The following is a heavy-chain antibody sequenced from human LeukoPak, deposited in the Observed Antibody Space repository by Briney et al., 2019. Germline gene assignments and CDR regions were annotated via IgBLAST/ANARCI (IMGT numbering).Heavy chain of an antibody. CDR1: GYSFSTYT. CDR3: AREIDRDDYNRFFDY. Sequence: ASVKVSCKASGYSFSTYTMNWVRQAPGQRLEWMGWINAGNGNTKYSQKFQGRVTITRDTSASTAYMEMRSLRFEDTAVYYCAREIDRDDYNRFFDYWGQGTLVTVSS. V-gene: IGHV1-3*01. D-gene: IGHD5-24*01. J-gene: IGHJ4*02. CDR2: INAGNGNT.